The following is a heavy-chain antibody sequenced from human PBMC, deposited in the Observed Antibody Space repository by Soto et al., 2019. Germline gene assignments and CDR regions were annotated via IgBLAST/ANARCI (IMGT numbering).Heavy chain of an antibody. CDR2: IRANNGNT. V-gene: IGHV1-18*01. CDR1: GYTFTSYG. J-gene: IGHJ6*02. D-gene: IGHD3-3*01. Sequence: QVQLVQSGAEVKKPGASVKVSCKASGYTFTSYGISWVRQAPGQGLEWMGWIRANNGNTNYAQKFQGRVTMTTETSTSTAYMELRSLRSDDTAVYYCARDQSIFGVVIEGNYYYYYGMDVWGQGTTVTVSS. CDR3: ARDQSIFGVVIEGNYYYYYGMDV.